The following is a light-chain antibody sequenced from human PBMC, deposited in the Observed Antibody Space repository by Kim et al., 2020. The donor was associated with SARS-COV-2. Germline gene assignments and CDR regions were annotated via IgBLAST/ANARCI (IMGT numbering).Light chain of an antibody. CDR1: KLGDKY. CDR2: QDS. CDR3: QAWDSSSWV. V-gene: IGLV3-1*01. Sequence: SYELTQPPSVSVSPGQTASITCSGDKLGDKYACWYQQKPGQSPVLVIYQDSKRPSGIPERFSGSNSGSTATPTISATQARDGADYYCQAWDSSSWVFGGG. J-gene: IGLJ3*02.